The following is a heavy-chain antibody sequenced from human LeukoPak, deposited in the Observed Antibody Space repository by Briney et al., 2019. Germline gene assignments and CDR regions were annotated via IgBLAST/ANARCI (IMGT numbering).Heavy chain of an antibody. Sequence: ASVKVSCKASGYTFTGYYMHWVRQAPGQGLEWMGWINPNSGGTNYAQKFQGRVTMTRDTSISTAYMGLSRLRSDDTAVYYCARDSSSWSHAFDIWGQGTMVTVSS. J-gene: IGHJ3*02. CDR2: INPNSGGT. V-gene: IGHV1-2*02. CDR3: ARDSSSWSHAFDI. CDR1: GYTFTGYY. D-gene: IGHD6-13*01.